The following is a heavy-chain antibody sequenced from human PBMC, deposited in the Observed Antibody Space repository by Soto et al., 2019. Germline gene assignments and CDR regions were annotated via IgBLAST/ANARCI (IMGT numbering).Heavy chain of an antibody. CDR3: ATRADVYYYYGMDV. V-gene: IGHV3-21*01. Sequence: KTGGSLRLSCAASGFTFSSYSMNWVRQAPGKGLEWVSSISSSSSYIYYADSVKGRFTISRDNAKNSLYLQMNSLRAEDTAVYYCATRADVYYYYGMDVWGQGTTVTVSS. CDR1: GFTFSSYS. J-gene: IGHJ6*02. CDR2: ISSSSSYI.